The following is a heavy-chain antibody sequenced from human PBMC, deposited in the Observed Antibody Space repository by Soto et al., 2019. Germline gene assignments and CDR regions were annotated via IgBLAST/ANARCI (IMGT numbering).Heavy chain of an antibody. CDR3: ARVREGGSIRIISWFGP. V-gene: IGHV1-69*01. D-gene: IGHD3-16*01. J-gene: IGHJ5*02. Sequence: QVQLVQSGAEVKKPGSSVKVSCKASGCTFSSYAMSWVRQAPGQGLEWMGGIIHIFGTANYAQKFEGRVTITADEYTRTAYMELRSMRSEDTAGYYCARVREGGSIRIISWFGPWGQGTRVTVSS. CDR1: GCTFSSYA. CDR2: IIHIFGTA.